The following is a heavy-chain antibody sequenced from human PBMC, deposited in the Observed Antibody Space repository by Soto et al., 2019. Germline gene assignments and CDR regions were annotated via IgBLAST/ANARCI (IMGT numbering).Heavy chain of an antibody. Sequence: QVQLVESGGGLVKPGGSLRLSCAASGFTFSDYYMSWIRQAPGKGLEWVSYISSSSSYTNYADSVKGRFTISRHNAKNSLYLQMNSLRAEDTAVYYCARGRYDYYYGMDVWGQGTTVTVSS. V-gene: IGHV3-11*05. J-gene: IGHJ6*02. CDR1: GFTFSDYY. CDR2: ISSSSSYT. CDR3: ARGRYDYYYGMDV.